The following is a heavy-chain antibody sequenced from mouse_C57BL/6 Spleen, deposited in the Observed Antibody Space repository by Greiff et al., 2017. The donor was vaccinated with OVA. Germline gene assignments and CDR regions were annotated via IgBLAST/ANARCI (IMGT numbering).Heavy chain of an antibody. CDR3: ASLYDGYYGFAY. CDR2: IYPGSGST. J-gene: IGHJ3*01. V-gene: IGHV1-55*01. CDR1: GYTFTSYW. Sequence: QVQLQQPGAELVKPGASVKMSCKASGYTFTSYWITWVKQRPGQGLEWIGDIYPGSGSTNYNEKFKSKATLTVDTSASTAYMQLSSLTSEDSAVYYCASLYDGYYGFAYWGQGTLVTVSA. D-gene: IGHD2-3*01.